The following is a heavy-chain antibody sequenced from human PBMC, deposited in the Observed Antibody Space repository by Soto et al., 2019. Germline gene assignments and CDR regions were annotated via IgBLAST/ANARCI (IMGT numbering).Heavy chain of an antibody. Sequence: QLQLQESGPGLVKPSETLSLTCTVSGGSISSSSYYWGWIRQPPGKGLEWIGSIYYSGSTYYNPSLKSRVTISVDTSKNQFSLKLSSVTAADTAVYYCARHPGPTKQWLVHPLAFDIWGQGTMVTVSS. CDR1: GGSISSSSYY. CDR2: IYYSGST. J-gene: IGHJ3*02. V-gene: IGHV4-39*01. D-gene: IGHD6-19*01. CDR3: ARHPGPTKQWLVHPLAFDI.